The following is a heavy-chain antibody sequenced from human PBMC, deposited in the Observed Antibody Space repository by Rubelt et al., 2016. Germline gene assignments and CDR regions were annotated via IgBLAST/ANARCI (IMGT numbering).Heavy chain of an antibody. V-gene: IGHV4-31*03. CDR2: IYYSGST. Sequence: QVQLQESGPGLVKPSQTLSLTCTVSGGSISSGGYYWSWIRQHPGKGLEWIGYIYYSGSTYYTSLKSRVTISVDTSKNQFSLKRSSVTAADTAVYYCARADYYDSSGYHNWFDPWGQGTLVTVSS. J-gene: IGHJ5*02. D-gene: IGHD3-22*01. CDR3: ARADYYDSSGYHNWFDP. CDR1: GGSISSGGYY.